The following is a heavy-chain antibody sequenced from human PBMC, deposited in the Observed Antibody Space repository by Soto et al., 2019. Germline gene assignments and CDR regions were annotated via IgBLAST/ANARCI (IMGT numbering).Heavy chain of an antibody. V-gene: IGHV4-59*01. CDR2: IYYSGRT. D-gene: IGHD2-2*02. Sequence: AETLSLTCTVSGGSISSYYWSWIRQPPGKGLEWIGYIYYSGRTNYNPSLKSRVTISVDTSKNQFSLKLSSVTAADTAVYYCARGYCSSTSCYIWDNWFDPWGQGTLVTVSS. CDR1: GGSISSYY. CDR3: ARGYCSSTSCYIWDNWFDP. J-gene: IGHJ5*02.